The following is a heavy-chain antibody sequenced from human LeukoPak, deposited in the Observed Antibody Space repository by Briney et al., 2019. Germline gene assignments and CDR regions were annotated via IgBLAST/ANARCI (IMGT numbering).Heavy chain of an antibody. V-gene: IGHV1-18*01. CDR2: ISAYNGNT. Sequence: ASVKVSCKASGYTFTDYGISWVRQAPGQGLEWMGWISAYNGNTNYAQKLQGRVTMTTDTSTSTAYMELRSLRSDDTAVYYCARSPIVVVPAAMPGTPDSWGQGTLVTVSS. D-gene: IGHD2-2*01. J-gene: IGHJ4*02. CDR3: ARSPIVVVPAAMPGTPDS. CDR1: GYTFTDYG.